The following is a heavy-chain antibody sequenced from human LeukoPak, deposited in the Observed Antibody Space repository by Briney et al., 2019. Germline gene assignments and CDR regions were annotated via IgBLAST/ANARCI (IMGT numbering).Heavy chain of an antibody. J-gene: IGHJ6*03. CDR2: ISSSSSTI. D-gene: IGHD5-18*01. V-gene: IGHV3-48*04. Sequence: GGSLRLSCAASGFTFNSYGMNWVRKAPGKGLEWVSYISSSSSTISYADSVKGRFTISRDNAKNSLYLQMNSLRAEDTAVYYCARAGLGYSYGTGYHYYMDVWGKGTTVTVSS. CDR3: ARAGLGYSYGTGYHYYMDV. CDR1: GFTFNSYG.